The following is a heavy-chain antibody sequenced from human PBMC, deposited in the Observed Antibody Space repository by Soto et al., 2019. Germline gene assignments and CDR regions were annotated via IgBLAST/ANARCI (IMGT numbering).Heavy chain of an antibody. CDR2: ISYTGNT. D-gene: IGHD1-1*01. V-gene: IGHV4-30-4*01. CDR1: GDSVNSGSHY. CDR3: SRRIGGTTDAP. Sequence: QVQLQESGPGLVKPSQTLSLTCTVSGDSVNSGSHYWSWIRQPPGKGLEWIGYISYTGNTYYNPSLRSRVTMSLDTSKNQFSLYLTSVTAADTAVYYCSRRIGGTTDAPGGQGTLVTVSS. J-gene: IGHJ5*02.